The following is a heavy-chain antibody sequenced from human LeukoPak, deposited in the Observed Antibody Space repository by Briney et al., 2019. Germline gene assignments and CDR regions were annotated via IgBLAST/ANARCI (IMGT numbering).Heavy chain of an antibody. J-gene: IGHJ5*02. D-gene: IGHD3-16*01. CDR1: GGSISNHY. CDR2: VYYSGST. Sequence: SETLFLTCTVSGGSISNHYWSWIRQAPGKGLEWIGYVYYSGSTNYNPSVKSRVTISVDTSNNQFSLRLSSVTAADTAVYYCAKHLTNAYYDMIWFDPWGQGTLVTVTS. V-gene: IGHV4-59*11. CDR3: AKHLTNAYYDMIWFDP.